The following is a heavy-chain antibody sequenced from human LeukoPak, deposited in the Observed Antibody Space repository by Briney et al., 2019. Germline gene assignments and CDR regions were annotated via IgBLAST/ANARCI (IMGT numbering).Heavy chain of an antibody. CDR2: ISWDGGST. CDR3: AKDIGTAMVLDY. J-gene: IGHJ4*02. V-gene: IGHV3-43*01. D-gene: IGHD5-18*01. Sequence: GGSLRLSCAASRFTFDDYTMHWVRQAPGKGLEWVSLISWDGGSTYYADSVKGRFTISRDNSKNSLYLQMNSLRTEDTALYYCAKDIGTAMVLDYWGQGTLVTVSS. CDR1: RFTFDDYT.